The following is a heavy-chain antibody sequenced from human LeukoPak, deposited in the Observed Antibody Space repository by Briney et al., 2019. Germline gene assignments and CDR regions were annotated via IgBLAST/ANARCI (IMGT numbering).Heavy chain of an antibody. CDR2: MNPNRGNT. CDR3: ATDYTDYSLDY. V-gene: IGHV1-8*02. Sequence: ASVEVSCKASGGTFSSYAISWVRQAPGQGLEWMGWMNPNRGNTGYAQKFQGRVTMTRNTSINTAYMEVSSLRSEDTAVYYCATDYTDYSLDYWGQGTLVTVSS. CDR1: GGTFSSYA. J-gene: IGHJ4*02. D-gene: IGHD4-11*01.